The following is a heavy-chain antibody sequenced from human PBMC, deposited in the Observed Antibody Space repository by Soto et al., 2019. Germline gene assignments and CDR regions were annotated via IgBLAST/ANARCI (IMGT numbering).Heavy chain of an antibody. J-gene: IGHJ4*02. CDR2: ISYDGSNK. CDR3: ARYGSGSLFDY. Sequence: GGSLRLSCAASGFTFSSYAMHWVRQAPGKGLEWVAVISYDGSNKYYADSVKGRFTISRDNSKNTLYLQMNSLRAEDTAVYYCARYGSGSLFDYWGQGTLVTVSS. CDR1: GFTFSSYA. D-gene: IGHD3-10*01. V-gene: IGHV3-30-3*01.